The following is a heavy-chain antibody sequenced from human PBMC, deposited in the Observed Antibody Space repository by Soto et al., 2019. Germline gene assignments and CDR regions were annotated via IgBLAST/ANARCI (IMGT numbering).Heavy chain of an antibody. Sequence: QITLKESGPALVKPTQTLTLTCTFSGFSLSTSGVGVGWIRQPPGKALEWLALIYWDGEKRYSPSQKSRLAITADTSNNQVGLTMTNLDPVDSATYSRAHFIVVPASDVFDVWGEGTMVAVSS. D-gene: IGHD2-2*01. CDR1: GFSLSTSGVG. CDR3: AHFIVVPASDVFDV. J-gene: IGHJ3*01. CDR2: IYWDGEK. V-gene: IGHV2-5*02.